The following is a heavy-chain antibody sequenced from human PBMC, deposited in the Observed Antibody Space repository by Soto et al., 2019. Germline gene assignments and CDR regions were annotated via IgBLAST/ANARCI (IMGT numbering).Heavy chain of an antibody. J-gene: IGHJ4*02. D-gene: IGHD3-9*01. CDR1: GFTFSSYA. CDR3: ANSGLRYFDWLSRFDY. Sequence: TGGSLRLSCAASGFTFSSYAMSWVRQAPGKGLEWVSAISGSGGSTYYADSVKGRFTISRDNSKNTLYLQMNSLRAEDTAVYYCANSGLRYFDWLSRFDYWGQGTLVTVSS. CDR2: ISGSGGST. V-gene: IGHV3-23*01.